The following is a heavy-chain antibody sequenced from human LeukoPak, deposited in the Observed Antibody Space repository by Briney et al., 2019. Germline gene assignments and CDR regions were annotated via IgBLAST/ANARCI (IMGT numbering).Heavy chain of an antibody. CDR2: IYYSGST. CDR1: GGSISSYY. V-gene: IGHV4-59*08. CDR3: ARWYNWNGYYFDY. D-gene: IGHD1-1*01. J-gene: IGHJ4*02. Sequence: PSETLSLTCTVSGGSISSYYWSWIRQPPGKGLEWIGYIYYSGSTYYNPSLKSRVTISVDTSKNQFSLKLSSVTAADTAVYYCARWYNWNGYYFDYWGQGTLVTVSS.